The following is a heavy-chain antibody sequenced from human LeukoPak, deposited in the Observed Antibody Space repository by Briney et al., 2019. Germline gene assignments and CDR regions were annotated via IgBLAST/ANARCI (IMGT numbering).Heavy chain of an antibody. CDR1: GGSISSYY. CDR3: ARSELLWFGGVNSGFDY. CDR2: VYYSGST. J-gene: IGHJ4*02. Sequence: PSQTLSLTCTVSGGSISSYYWSWIRQPPGGGLEWIGYVYYSGSTNYNPSLKSRVTISVDTSKNQFSLKLSSVTAADTAVYYCARSELLWFGGVNSGFDYWGQGTLVTVSS. D-gene: IGHD3-10*01. V-gene: IGHV4-59*01.